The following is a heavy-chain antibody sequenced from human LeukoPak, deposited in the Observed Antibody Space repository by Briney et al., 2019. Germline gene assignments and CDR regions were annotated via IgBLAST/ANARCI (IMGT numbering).Heavy chain of an antibody. J-gene: IGHJ4*02. D-gene: IGHD3-9*01. CDR3: ARGGVLRYFDWLLGY. V-gene: IGHV3-48*01. CDR1: GFTFSSYS. CDR2: ISSSSSTI. Sequence: PGGSLRLSCAASGFTFSSYSMNWVRQAPGKGLEWVSYISSSSSTIYYADSVKGRFTISRDNAKNSLYLQMNSLRAEDTAVYYCARGGVLRYFDWLLGYWGQGTLVTVSS.